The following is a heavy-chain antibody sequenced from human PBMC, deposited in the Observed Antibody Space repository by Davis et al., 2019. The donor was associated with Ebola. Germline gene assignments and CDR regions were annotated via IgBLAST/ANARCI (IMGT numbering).Heavy chain of an antibody. CDR2: IKQDGSEK. CDR1: GFTFSSYS. Sequence: GESLKISCAASGFTFSSYSMSWVRQAPGKGLEWVANIKQDGSEKYYVDSVKGRFTISRDNAKNSLYLQMNSLRAEDTAVYYCARWDTYYDFWSGYQAYYFDYWGQGTLVTVSS. D-gene: IGHD3-3*01. V-gene: IGHV3-7*01. J-gene: IGHJ4*02. CDR3: ARWDTYYDFWSGYQAYYFDY.